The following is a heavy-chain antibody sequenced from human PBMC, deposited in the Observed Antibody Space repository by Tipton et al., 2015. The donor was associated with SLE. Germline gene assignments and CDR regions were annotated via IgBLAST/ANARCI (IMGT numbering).Heavy chain of an antibody. J-gene: IGHJ3*02. CDR1: GGSITSYY. Sequence: TLSLTCTVSGGSITSYYWSWIRQPPGKGLVWIGYIYYSGSTNYNPSLKSRVTISVDTSKNQFSLKLSSVTTADTAVYYCARDPRGYSSGWYAFDIWGQGTMVTVSS. V-gene: IGHV4-59*01. D-gene: IGHD6-19*01. CDR2: IYYSGST. CDR3: ARDPRGYSSGWYAFDI.